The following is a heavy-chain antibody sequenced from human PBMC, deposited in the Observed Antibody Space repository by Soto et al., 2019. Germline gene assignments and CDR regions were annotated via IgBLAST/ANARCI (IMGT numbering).Heavy chain of an antibody. CDR2: IKSKGSGGTI. CDR3: VWDTSGYHRFDN. J-gene: IGHJ4*02. CDR1: GFTFGDAW. Sequence: EQQLVESGGGLVKPGGSLRLSCVASGFTFGDAWMSWVRQAPGKGLEWVGRIKSKGSGGTIDNAAPVKGRFIISRDDSKNTLYLQMNSLKTEDTAVYYCVWDTSGYHRFDNWGQGTLVTVSS. V-gene: IGHV3-15*01. D-gene: IGHD3-3*01.